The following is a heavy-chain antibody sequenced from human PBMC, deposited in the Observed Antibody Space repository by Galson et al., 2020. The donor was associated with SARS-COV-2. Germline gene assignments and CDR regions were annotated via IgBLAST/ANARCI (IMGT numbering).Heavy chain of an antibody. CDR2: IYWDDDK. D-gene: IGHD6-19*01. Sequence: SGSTLVKPTQTLTLTCTFSGFSLSTSGVGVGWIRQPPGKALEWLALIYWDDDKRYSPSLKSRLTITKDTAKNQEGLTMTNMDPVDTAAYYCAHRGSSGWWGDYFDYWGQGTLVAVSS. J-gene: IGHJ4*02. V-gene: IGHV2-5*02. CDR3: AHRGSSGWWGDYFDY. CDR1: GFSLSTSGVG.